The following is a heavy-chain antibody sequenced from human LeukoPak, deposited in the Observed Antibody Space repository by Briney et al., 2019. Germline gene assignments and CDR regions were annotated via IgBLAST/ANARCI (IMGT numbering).Heavy chain of an antibody. D-gene: IGHD2-8*02. J-gene: IGHJ3*02. CDR2: IYYSGST. V-gene: IGHV4-61*01. CDR3: ARGYCTGGVCPDGFDI. Sequence: SETLSLTCTVSGGSLSSGIYYWSWIRQPPGKGLEWIGYIYYSGSTNYNPSLKSRVTMSAETSKNQFSLKVTSVNAADTAVYYCARGYCTGGVCPDGFDIWGQGTVVTVSS. CDR1: GGSLSSGIYY.